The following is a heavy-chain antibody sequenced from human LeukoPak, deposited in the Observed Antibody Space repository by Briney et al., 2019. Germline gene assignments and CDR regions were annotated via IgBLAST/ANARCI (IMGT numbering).Heavy chain of an antibody. Sequence: SQTLSLTCTVSGGSISSGDYYWSWIRQPPGKGLEWIGYIYSNGRTYYNPSLKSRVTISVDTSKNLFSLKVSSVTAADAAVYYCARGRSSSWSSFDYWGQGTLVTVSS. CDR2: IYSNGRT. CDR1: GGSISSGDYY. CDR3: ARGRSSSWSSFDY. D-gene: IGHD6-13*01. J-gene: IGHJ4*02. V-gene: IGHV4-30-4*01.